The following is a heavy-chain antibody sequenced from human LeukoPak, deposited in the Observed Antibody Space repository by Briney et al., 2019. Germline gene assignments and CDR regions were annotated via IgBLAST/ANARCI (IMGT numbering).Heavy chain of an antibody. D-gene: IGHD3-3*01. Sequence: SETLSLTCSVSGGSISSYYWSWIRQPAGKGLEWIGRIYSSGSTNYNPSLKSRVTMSVDTSKNQFSLKLSSVTAADTAVYYCANSITYYDFWSGYPAQNWGQGTLVTVSS. CDR1: GGSISSYY. J-gene: IGHJ4*02. CDR2: IYSSGST. CDR3: ANSITYYDFWSGYPAQN. V-gene: IGHV4-4*07.